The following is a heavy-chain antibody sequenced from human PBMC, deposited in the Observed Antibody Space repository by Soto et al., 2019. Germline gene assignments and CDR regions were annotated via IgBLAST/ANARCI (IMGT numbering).Heavy chain of an antibody. CDR3: ARAGLTGLSPKTPYYYYMDV. J-gene: IGHJ6*03. CDR2: MNPNSGNT. D-gene: IGHD3-9*01. CDR1: GYTFTSYD. V-gene: IGHV1-8*01. Sequence: GASVKVSCKASGYTFTSYDINWVRQATGQGLEWMGWMNPNSGNTGYAQKFQGRVTMTRNTSISTAYMELSGLRSEDTAVYYCARAGLTGLSPKTPYYYYMDVWGKGTTVTVSS.